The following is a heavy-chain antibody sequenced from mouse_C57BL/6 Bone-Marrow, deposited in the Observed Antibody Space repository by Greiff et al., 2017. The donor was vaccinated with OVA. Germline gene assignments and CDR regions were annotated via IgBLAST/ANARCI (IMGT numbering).Heavy chain of an antibody. Sequence: QVQLQQSGAELVRPGTSVKMSCKASGYTFTNYWIGWAKQRPGHGLEWIGDIYPGGGYTNYNEKFKGKATLTADKSSSTAYIHFSTLTSEDSAIYYCARRYYCGSSGWYFADWGTGTTVTVSS. CDR2: IYPGGGYT. J-gene: IGHJ1*03. CDR3: ARRYYCGSSGWYFAD. V-gene: IGHV1-63*01. CDR1: GYTFTNYW. D-gene: IGHD1-1*01.